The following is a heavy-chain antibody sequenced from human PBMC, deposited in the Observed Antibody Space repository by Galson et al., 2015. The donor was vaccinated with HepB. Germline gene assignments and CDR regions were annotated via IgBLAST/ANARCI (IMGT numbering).Heavy chain of an antibody. CDR2: ISPYNRDT. V-gene: IGHV1-18*01. CDR1: GYTFSTYS. CDR3: ARGALVVVVGATLKNWFDP. Sequence: SVKVSCKASGYTFSTYSITWVRQAPGQGLEWMGWISPYNRDTDYAQKFQGRVTMTTDTSTSAAYMELRSLRSDDTAVYYCARGALVVVVGATLKNWFDPWGQGTLVTVSS. D-gene: IGHD2-15*01. J-gene: IGHJ5*02.